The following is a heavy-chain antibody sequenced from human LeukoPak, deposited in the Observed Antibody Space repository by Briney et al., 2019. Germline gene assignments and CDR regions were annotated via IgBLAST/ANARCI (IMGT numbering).Heavy chain of an antibody. Sequence: GGSLRLSCAASGFTFSSYWMSWVRQAPGQGLEWVANIKQDGSKKYYVDSVKGRFTISRDNAKNSLYLQMNSLRAEDTAVYYCAREYGDNEGYFDYWGQGTLVTVSS. CDR2: IKQDGSKK. J-gene: IGHJ4*02. V-gene: IGHV3-7*01. CDR3: AREYGDNEGYFDY. CDR1: GFTFSSYW. D-gene: IGHD4-17*01.